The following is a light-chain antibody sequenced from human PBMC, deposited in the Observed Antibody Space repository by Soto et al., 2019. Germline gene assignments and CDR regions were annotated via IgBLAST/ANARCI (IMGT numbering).Light chain of an antibody. Sequence: EIVLAQSPGTLSLSPGESATLSCRASQSLNSNFLAWYQQKPGQVPRLLISRASRRATGIPDRFSGSGSGTDSTLTISRLGPEDFAVYYCQQYGSSPIFGPGTKVDIK. J-gene: IGKJ3*01. CDR3: QQYGSSPI. CDR2: RAS. V-gene: IGKV3-20*01. CDR1: QSLNSNF.